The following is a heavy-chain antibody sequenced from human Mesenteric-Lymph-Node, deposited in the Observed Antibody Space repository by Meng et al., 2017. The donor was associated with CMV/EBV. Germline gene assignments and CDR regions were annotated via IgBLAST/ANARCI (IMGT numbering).Heavy chain of an antibody. D-gene: IGHD3-3*01. CDR3: ARNPFLEWLPGGDYFDY. V-gene: IGHV3-7*01. J-gene: IGHJ4*02. Sequence: GESLKISCAASGFTFSSYWMSWVRQAPGKGLEWVAYINQDGNDKYYVDSVKGRFTISRDNAKNSLYLQMNSLRAEDTAVYYCARNPFLEWLPGGDYFDYWGQGTLVTVSS. CDR2: INQDGNDK. CDR1: GFTFSSYW.